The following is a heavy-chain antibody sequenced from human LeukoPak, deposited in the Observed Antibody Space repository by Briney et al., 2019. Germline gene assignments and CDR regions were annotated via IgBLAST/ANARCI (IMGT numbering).Heavy chain of an antibody. V-gene: IGHV1-18*01. J-gene: IGHJ4*02. CDR3: ARDRIGGATFDY. CDR2: ISAYNGNT. Sequence: GASVKVSCKAAGYTFTSYGISGVRQAPGQGLEGMGWISAYNGNTSYAQKIQGRVTMTTDTSTSTAYMELRSLRSDDTAVYYCARDRIGGATFDYWGQGTLVTVSS. CDR1: GYTFTSYG. D-gene: IGHD1-26*01.